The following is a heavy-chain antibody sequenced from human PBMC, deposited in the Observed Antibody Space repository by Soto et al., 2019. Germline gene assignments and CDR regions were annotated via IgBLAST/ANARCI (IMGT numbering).Heavy chain of an antibody. J-gene: IGHJ5*02. CDR2: ISGSYGRK. V-gene: IGHV3-23*01. CDR3: AKSRNINYKNWFHT. CDR1: GFSFSSAS. Sequence: EVQILESGGSLVQPGGSLRLSCAASGFSFSSASMNWVRQAPGKGLEWVSIISGSYGRKYYVDSLKGRFTISRDNSKNTLYLEMKSLRAEDTAVYYCAKSRNINYKNWFHTWGPGTLVTVSS. D-gene: IGHD1-7*01.